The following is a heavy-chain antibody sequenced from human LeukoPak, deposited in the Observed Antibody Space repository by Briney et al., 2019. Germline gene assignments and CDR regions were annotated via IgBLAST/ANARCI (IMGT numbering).Heavy chain of an antibody. CDR2: IWPSDSDA. CDR3: ATVSSPPA. Sequence: GESLKISCKASGYAFTSYWIGWVRQMPGKGLEWMGIIWPSDSDARYSPSFQGQVTISADKSITTAYLQWSSLKASDAAMYYCATVSSPPARGQGTLVTVSS. CDR1: GYAFTSYW. J-gene: IGHJ4*02. D-gene: IGHD2-2*01. V-gene: IGHV5-51*01.